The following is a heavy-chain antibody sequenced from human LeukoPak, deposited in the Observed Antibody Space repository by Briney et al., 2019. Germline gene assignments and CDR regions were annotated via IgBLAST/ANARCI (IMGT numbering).Heavy chain of an antibody. V-gene: IGHV4-34*01. J-gene: IGHJ6*02. CDR3: ARTMIVVVITGYHYYYGMDV. CDR1: GGSFSGYY. D-gene: IGHD3-22*01. Sequence: PSETLSLTCAVYGGSFSGYYWSWIRQPPGKGLEWIGEINHSGSTNYNPSLKSRVTISVDTSKNQFSLKLSSVTAADTAVYYCARTMIVVVITGYHYYYGMDVWGQGTTVTVSS. CDR2: INHSGST.